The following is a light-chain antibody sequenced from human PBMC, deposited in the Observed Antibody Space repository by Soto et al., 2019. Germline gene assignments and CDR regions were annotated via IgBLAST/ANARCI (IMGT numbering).Light chain of an antibody. J-gene: IGKJ2*01. CDR2: AAS. V-gene: IGKV3-20*01. CDR3: QQYGSGPLMYT. CDR1: QSVSSSY. Sequence: EIVFTQSPGTLSLSPGERATLSCRASQSVSSSYLAWYQQKPRQAPRLLIYAASSRATGIPDRFSGSGSGTDFTLTFSRLEPEDLAVYYSQQYGSGPLMYTFGQGTKLEIK.